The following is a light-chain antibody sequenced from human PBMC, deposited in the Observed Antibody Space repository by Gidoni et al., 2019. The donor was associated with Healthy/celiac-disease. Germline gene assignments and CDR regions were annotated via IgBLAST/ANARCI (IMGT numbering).Light chain of an antibody. J-gene: IGKJ4*01. Sequence: DIQMTQSPSSLSASVGDRVTITCRASQSISSYLNWYQQQTGKASKLLIYDASSLQSWVPSRFSGSGYVSDLTLTISSLQPEDFATYYCQQSYITPLPFGGGTKVEIK. CDR2: DAS. V-gene: IGKV1-39*01. CDR1: QSISSY. CDR3: QQSYITPLP.